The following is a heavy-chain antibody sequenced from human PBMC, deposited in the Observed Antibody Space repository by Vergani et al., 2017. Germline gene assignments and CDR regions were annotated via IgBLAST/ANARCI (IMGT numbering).Heavy chain of an antibody. V-gene: IGHV3-30*02. CDR3: ANSVIAGNVGVSYFGMDV. CDR2: ISYDGSSE. Sequence: QVQILQSGGGVVQPGGSLRLSCPLSGYTLNTYGIHWVRQAPGKGLEWVSFISYDGSSEYYGDSVKGRFTISRDKSQNTVNLQMNSLRNEVTAVYFCANSVIAGNVGVSYFGMDVWVRATTVTVSS. D-gene: IGHD2/OR15-2a*01. CDR1: GYTLNTYG. J-gene: IGHJ6*02.